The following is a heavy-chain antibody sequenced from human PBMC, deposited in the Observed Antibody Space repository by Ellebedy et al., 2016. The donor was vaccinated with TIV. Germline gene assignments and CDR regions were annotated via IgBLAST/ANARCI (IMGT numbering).Heavy chain of an antibody. CDR3: ARDTRYCSSTSCQTVFDY. D-gene: IGHD2-2*01. V-gene: IGHV4-31*03. J-gene: IGHJ4*02. CDR1: GGSISSGGYY. CDR2: IYYSGST. Sequence: LRLSXTVSGGSISSGGYYWSWIRQHPGKGLEWIGYIYYSGSTYYNPSLKSRVTISVDTSKNQFSLKLSSVTAADTAVYYCARDTRYCSSTSCQTVFDYWGQGTLVTVSS.